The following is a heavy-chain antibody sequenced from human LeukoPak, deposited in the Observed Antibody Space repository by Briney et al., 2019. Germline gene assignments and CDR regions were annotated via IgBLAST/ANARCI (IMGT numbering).Heavy chain of an antibody. CDR3: ARLTIFERMDV. D-gene: IGHD3-3*01. J-gene: IGHJ6*02. Sequence: PSETLSLTCTVSGGSISSYYWSWVRQPPGKGLEWVGYIYYSGSTNYNPSLKSRVTISVDTSKNQFSLKLSSVTAADTAVYYCARLTIFERMDVWGQGTTVTVSS. CDR2: IYYSGST. CDR1: GGSISSYY. V-gene: IGHV4-59*08.